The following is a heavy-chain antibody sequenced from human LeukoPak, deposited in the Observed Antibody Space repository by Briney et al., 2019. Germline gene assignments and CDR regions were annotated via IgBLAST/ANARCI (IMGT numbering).Heavy chain of an antibody. V-gene: IGHV5-51*01. CDR3: ARHVGATVASGYYYYMDV. CDR1: GYSFTSYW. Sequence: GESLKISCKGSGYSFTSYWISWVRQMPGKGLEWMGIIYPGDSDTRYSPSFQGQVTISADKSSSTAYLQWSSLKASDTAMYYCARHVGATVASGYYYYMDVWGKGTTVTISS. D-gene: IGHD4-23*01. CDR2: IYPGDSDT. J-gene: IGHJ6*03.